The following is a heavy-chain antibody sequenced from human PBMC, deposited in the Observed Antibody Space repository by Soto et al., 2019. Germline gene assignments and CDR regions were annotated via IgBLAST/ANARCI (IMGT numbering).Heavy chain of an antibody. CDR2: ISYDGSNK. J-gene: IGHJ6*03. CDR1: GFTFSSYG. V-gene: IGHV3-30*18. CDR3: AKDGPNTIFGVVSYYYMDV. D-gene: IGHD3-3*01. Sequence: GGSLRLSCAASGFTFSSYGMHWVRQAPGKGLEWVAVISYDGSNKYYADSVKGRFTISRDNSKNTLYLQMNSLRAEDTAVYYCAKDGPNTIFGVVSYYYMDVWGKGTTVTVSS.